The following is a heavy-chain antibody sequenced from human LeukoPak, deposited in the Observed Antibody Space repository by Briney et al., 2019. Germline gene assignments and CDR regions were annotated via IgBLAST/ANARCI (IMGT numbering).Heavy chain of an antibody. CDR3: SLARSEYHYGMDV. Sequence: SQTLSLTCAISGYSVSSISVAWNWIRQSPSRGLEWLGRTYYRSKWYYEYAVSVKSRINISPDTSKNQFSLQLTSVTPEDTAVYYCSLARSEYHYGMDVWGQGTTVTVSS. CDR1: GYSVSSISVA. V-gene: IGHV6-1*01. J-gene: IGHJ6*02. CDR2: TYYRSKWYY.